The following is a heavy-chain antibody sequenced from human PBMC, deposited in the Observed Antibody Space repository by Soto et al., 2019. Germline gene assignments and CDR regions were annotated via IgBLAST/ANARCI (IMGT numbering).Heavy chain of an antibody. J-gene: IGHJ6*02. CDR1: VFTFSNAW. Sequence: PGGSLRLSCAASVFTFSNAWMNWVRQAPGKGLEWVGRIKSKTDGGTTDYAAPVKGRFTISRDDSKNTLYLQMNSLKTEDTAVYYCTTPYDYVWGTHYYYYYGMDVWGQGTTVTVSS. D-gene: IGHD3-16*01. CDR3: TTPYDYVWGTHYYYYYGMDV. CDR2: IKSKTDGGTT. V-gene: IGHV3-15*07.